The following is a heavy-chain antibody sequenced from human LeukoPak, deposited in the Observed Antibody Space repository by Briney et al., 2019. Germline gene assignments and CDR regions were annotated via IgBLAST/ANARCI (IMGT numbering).Heavy chain of an antibody. Sequence: SETLSLTCTVSGGSISNFYWSWIRQPPGKGLEWIGYIDYTGSTNYNPSLKSRVTISVDTSKNQFSLKLSSVTAADTAVYYCARGPQLGSGSYYKNWFDPWGQGTLVTVSS. CDR2: IDYTGST. J-gene: IGHJ5*02. CDR1: GGSISNFY. D-gene: IGHD3-10*01. CDR3: ARGPQLGSGSYYKNWFDP. V-gene: IGHV4-59*01.